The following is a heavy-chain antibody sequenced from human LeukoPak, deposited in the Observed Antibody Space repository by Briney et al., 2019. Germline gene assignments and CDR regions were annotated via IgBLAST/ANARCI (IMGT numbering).Heavy chain of an antibody. CDR3: ARDGTASIPNDF. D-gene: IGHD1-26*01. CDR1: GFTLNDYW. V-gene: IGHV3-74*01. J-gene: IGHJ4*02. Sequence: PGGSLRLSCAASGFTLNDYWIHWVRQAPGKGLFWVSGIRGDGTKTVYADSVKGRFTVSRDNAKDAVFLQINSLRAEDTAVYYCARDGTASIPNDFWDQGTLVTVSS. CDR2: IRGDGTKT.